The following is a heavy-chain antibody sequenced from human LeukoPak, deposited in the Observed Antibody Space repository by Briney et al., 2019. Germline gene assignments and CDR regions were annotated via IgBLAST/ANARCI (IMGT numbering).Heavy chain of an antibody. CDR1: GGSFSGYY. D-gene: IGHD3-22*01. J-gene: IGHJ4*02. CDR3: ARGGGSSGYYTDY. Sequence: SETLSPTRAVYGGSFSGYYWSWIRQPPGKGLEWIGEINHSGSTNYNPSLKSRVTISVDTSKNQFSLKLSSVTAADTAVYYCARGGGSSGYYTDYWGQGTLVTVSS. V-gene: IGHV4-34*01. CDR2: INHSGST.